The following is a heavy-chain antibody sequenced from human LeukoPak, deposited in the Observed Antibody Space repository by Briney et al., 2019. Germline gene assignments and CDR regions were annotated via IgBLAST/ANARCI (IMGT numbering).Heavy chain of an antibody. V-gene: IGHV5-51*01. J-gene: IGHJ1*01. CDR2: IYPADSHT. CDR1: GYSFSTYW. CDR3: ARGGAVGTTTYFQH. Sequence: GESLKISCKGSGYSFSTYWIGWVRQMPGKGLGWMGIIYPADSHTRYSPSFQGQVTISADKSITTAYLQWSSLKASDTAMYYCARGGAVGTTTYFQHWGQGTLVTVSS. D-gene: IGHD1-26*01.